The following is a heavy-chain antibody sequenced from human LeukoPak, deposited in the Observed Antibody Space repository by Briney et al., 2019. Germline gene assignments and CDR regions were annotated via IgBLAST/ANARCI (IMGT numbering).Heavy chain of an antibody. Sequence: GGSLSLSCEVSGFRFIDHYMHWVRQAPGKGLEWVGRTRNKGNSYSTEYAASVKGRFTISRDDSKNSLFLQMNSLKTEDTAVYYCARDYYDSSGYYHDYWGQGTLVTVSS. CDR2: TRNKGNSYST. V-gene: IGHV3-72*01. D-gene: IGHD3-22*01. J-gene: IGHJ4*02. CDR3: ARDYYDSSGYYHDY. CDR1: GFRFIDHY.